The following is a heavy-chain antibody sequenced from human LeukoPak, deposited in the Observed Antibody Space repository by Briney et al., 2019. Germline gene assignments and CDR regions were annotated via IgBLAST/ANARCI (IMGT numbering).Heavy chain of an antibody. D-gene: IGHD3-16*01. CDR2: ISYEGSNK. J-gene: IGHJ3*02. Sequence: PGGTLRLSCAASGFTFSSYGMSWVRQAPGKGLEWVTVISYEGSNKHYADSVKGRFTISRDNSKNTLYLQMNSLRAEDTAVYYCAKDLLEITGAFGIWGQGTVVTVSS. V-gene: IGHV3-30*18. CDR1: GFTFSSYG. CDR3: AKDLLEITGAFGI.